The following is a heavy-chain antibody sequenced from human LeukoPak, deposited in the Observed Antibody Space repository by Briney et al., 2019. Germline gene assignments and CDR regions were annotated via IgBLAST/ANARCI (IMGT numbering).Heavy chain of an antibody. D-gene: IGHD3-10*01. V-gene: IGHV3-23*01. J-gene: IGHJ4*02. Sequence: TGGSLRLSCAASGFTFSSYAMSWVRQAPGKGLEWVSTISSSGTATYYADSAKGRFTISRDNSKNTLYLQMNSLRAEDTAVYFCARGGVDHYGSGTYYLMYYFDHWGQGALVTVSS. CDR2: ISSSGTAT. CDR3: ARGGVDHYGSGTYYLMYYFDH. CDR1: GFTFSSYA.